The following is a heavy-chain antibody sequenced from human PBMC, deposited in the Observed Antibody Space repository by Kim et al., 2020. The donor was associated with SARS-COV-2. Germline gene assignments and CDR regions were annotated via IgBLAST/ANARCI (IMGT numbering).Heavy chain of an antibody. D-gene: IGHD3-16*01. J-gene: IGHJ6*02. CDR2: IRWNSNTI. CDR1: GSSFQTYA. Sequence: GGSLRLSCTGSGSSFQTYAMHWVRQAPGKGLEWVSGIRWNSNTIGYADSVRGRFTIFRDNAKNSLHLQMNSLRPEDTAVYYCAKDLGDYEDYYHDALYVWGQGTTVTVSS. V-gene: IGHV3-9*01. CDR3: AKDLGDYEDYYHDALYV.